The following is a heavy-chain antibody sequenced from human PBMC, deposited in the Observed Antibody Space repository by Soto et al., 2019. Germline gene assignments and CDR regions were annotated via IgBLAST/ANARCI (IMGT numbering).Heavy chain of an antibody. CDR1: GFTVSSNY. CDR2: IYSGGST. CDR3: TGGTTGTTCRIDY. D-gene: IGHD1-1*01. Sequence: PGGSLRLSCAASGFTVSSNYMSWVRQAPGKGLEWVSVIYSGGSTYYADSVKGRFTISRDNSKNTLYLQMNSLGAEDTAVYYCTGGTTGTTCRIDYWGQGTLVTVSS. V-gene: IGHV3-53*01. J-gene: IGHJ4*02.